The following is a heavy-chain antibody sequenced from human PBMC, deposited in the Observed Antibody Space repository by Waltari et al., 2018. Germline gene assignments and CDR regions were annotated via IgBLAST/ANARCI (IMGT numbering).Heavy chain of an antibody. D-gene: IGHD3-16*01. CDR2: IYTGGST. CDR3: TRRDSAPGIWIN. Sequence: EVQLVASGGGLVQPGGSLRPPCAASGFSASSNYMSWVRQAPGKGPEWVSVIYTGGSTYYAGSVEGRFTISRDSSMNTLFLQMNGLKSEDTAVYYCTRRDSAPGIWINWGQGTLVTVSS. CDR1: GFSASSNY. V-gene: IGHV3-66*01. J-gene: IGHJ4*02.